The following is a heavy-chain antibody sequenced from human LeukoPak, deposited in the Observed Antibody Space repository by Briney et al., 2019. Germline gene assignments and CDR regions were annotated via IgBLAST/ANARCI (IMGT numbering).Heavy chain of an antibody. CDR1: GFTFSSYA. Sequence: PGGSLRLSCEASGFTFSSYAMHWVRQAPGKGLEWVAVISYDGSNKYYADSVKGRFTISRDNSKNTLYLQMNSLRAEDTAVYYCVRDTTASYDFWSGYYSDAFDIWGQGTMVTVSS. CDR2: ISYDGSNK. CDR3: VRDTTASYDFWSGYYSDAFDI. J-gene: IGHJ3*02. D-gene: IGHD3-3*01. V-gene: IGHV3-30-3*01.